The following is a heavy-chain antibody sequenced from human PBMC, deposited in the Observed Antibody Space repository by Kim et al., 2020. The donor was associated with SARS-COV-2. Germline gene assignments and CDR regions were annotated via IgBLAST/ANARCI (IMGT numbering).Heavy chain of an antibody. Sequence: GGSLRHSCAASGFSFSSFHMNWVRQAPGKGLEWVSSVSTSSTFIYYADSLKGRFTISRDNAKNSLYLQIDSLRAEDTGVYYCARNWNYFSLDVWGQGTTVTVSS. D-gene: IGHD3-3*01. CDR3: ARNWNYFSLDV. J-gene: IGHJ6*02. V-gene: IGHV3-21*01. CDR1: GFSFSSFH. CDR2: VSTSSTFI.